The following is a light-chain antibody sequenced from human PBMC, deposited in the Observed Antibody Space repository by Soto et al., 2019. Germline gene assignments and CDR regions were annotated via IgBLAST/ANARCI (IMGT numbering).Light chain of an antibody. Sequence: EIVLTQSPGTLSLSPGEGATLSCRASRIVSSNYLAWYQQKPGQAPRLLIYGASSRAAGIPGKFSGSGSGTEFTLTISRLEPEDFAVYFCQPYDSSPTFALGTKLQIK. CDR2: GAS. J-gene: IGKJ2*01. CDR3: QPYDSSPT. CDR1: RIVSSNY. V-gene: IGKV3-20*01.